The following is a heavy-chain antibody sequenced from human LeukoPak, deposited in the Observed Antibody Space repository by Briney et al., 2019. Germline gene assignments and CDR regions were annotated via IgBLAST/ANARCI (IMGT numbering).Heavy chain of an antibody. Sequence: GRSLRLSCAASGFTFSSYGMHWVRQAPGKGLEWVAVISYDGGNKYYADSVKGRFTISRDNSKNTLYLQMNSLRAEDTAVYYCAKVVYYGSGSYYYFDYWGQGTLVTVSS. CDR2: ISYDGGNK. J-gene: IGHJ4*02. CDR3: AKVVYYGSGSYYYFDY. V-gene: IGHV3-30*18. D-gene: IGHD3-10*01. CDR1: GFTFSSYG.